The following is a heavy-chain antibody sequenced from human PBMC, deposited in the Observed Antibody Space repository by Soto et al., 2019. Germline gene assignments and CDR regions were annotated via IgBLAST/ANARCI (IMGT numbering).Heavy chain of an antibody. D-gene: IGHD3-9*01. Sequence: SQTLSLTCAISGGSVSSNSAAWNWIRQSPSRGLEWLGRTYYRSEWYNDYAVSVKSRITINPDTSKNQFSLQLNSVTPEDTAVYYCARDWRGGDILTGYATHGWFDPWGQGTLVTVSS. J-gene: IGHJ5*02. CDR2: TYYRSEWYN. CDR1: GGSVSSNSAA. CDR3: ARDWRGGDILTGYATHGWFDP. V-gene: IGHV6-1*01.